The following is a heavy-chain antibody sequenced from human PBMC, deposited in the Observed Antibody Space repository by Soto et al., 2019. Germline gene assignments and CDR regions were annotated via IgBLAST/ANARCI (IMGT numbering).Heavy chain of an antibody. V-gene: IGHV1-18*01. CDR1: GYTFTSYG. CDR3: AREPEIYDY. J-gene: IGHJ4*02. Sequence: GAAVKVSCKASGYTFTSYGISWVRQAPGQGLEWMGWISAHNGNTKYAQKVQGRVTMTTDTSTSTAYMELRSLRSDDTAVYYCAREPEIYDYWGQGTLITVSS. CDR2: ISAHNGNT.